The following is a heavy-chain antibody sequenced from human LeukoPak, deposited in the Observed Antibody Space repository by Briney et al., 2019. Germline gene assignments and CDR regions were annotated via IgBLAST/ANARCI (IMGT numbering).Heavy chain of an antibody. CDR2: IYYSGST. J-gene: IGHJ4*02. CDR3: ARVGRGSTSWINY. D-gene: IGHD2-2*01. CDR1: GGSISSGDYY. Sequence: PSETLSLTCTVSGGSISSGDYYWSWIRQPPGKGLEWIGYIYYSGSTYYNPSLKSRVTISVDTSKNQFSLKLSSVTAADTAVYYCARVGRGSTSWINYWGQGTLVTVSS. V-gene: IGHV4-30-4*01.